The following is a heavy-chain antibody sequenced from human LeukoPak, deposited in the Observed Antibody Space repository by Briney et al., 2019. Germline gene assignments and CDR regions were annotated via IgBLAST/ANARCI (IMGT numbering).Heavy chain of an antibody. Sequence: PSGTLSLTCAVYGGSFSGYYWSWIRQPPGKGLEWIGEINHSGSTNYNPSLKSRVTISVDTSKNQFSLKLSSVTAADTAVYYCARIRPYSSSPGGDYFDYWGQGTLVTVSS. CDR3: ARIRPYSSSPGGDYFDY. CDR2: INHSGST. D-gene: IGHD6-13*01. CDR1: GGSFSGYY. V-gene: IGHV4-34*01. J-gene: IGHJ4*02.